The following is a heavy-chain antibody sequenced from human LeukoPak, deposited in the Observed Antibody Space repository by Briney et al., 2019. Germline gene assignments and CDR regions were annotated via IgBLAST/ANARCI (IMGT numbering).Heavy chain of an antibody. V-gene: IGHV4-59*01. CDR1: GGSISSYY. Sequence: PSETLSLTCTVSGGSISSYYWSWIRQPPGRGLEWIGYIYYSGSTNYNPSLKSRVTISVDTSKNQFSLKLSSVTAADTAVYYCARGRWGTPYDYVWGSYRYNWFDPWGQGTLVTVSS. CDR3: ARGRWGTPYDYVWGSYRYNWFDP. D-gene: IGHD3-16*02. J-gene: IGHJ5*02. CDR2: IYYSGST.